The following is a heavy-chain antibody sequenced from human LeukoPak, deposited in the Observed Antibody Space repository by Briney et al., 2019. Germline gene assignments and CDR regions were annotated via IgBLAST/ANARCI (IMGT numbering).Heavy chain of an antibody. D-gene: IGHD6-13*01. CDR1: GFTFSSYA. Sequence: GGSLRLSCAASGFTFSSYAMHWVRQAPGKGLEWVAVISYDGSNKYYADSVKGRFTISRGNSKNTLYLQMNSLRAEDTAVYYCARDSKRAAGTIRWHFDYWGQGTLVTVSS. J-gene: IGHJ4*02. CDR2: ISYDGSNK. V-gene: IGHV3-30-3*01. CDR3: ARDSKRAAGTIRWHFDY.